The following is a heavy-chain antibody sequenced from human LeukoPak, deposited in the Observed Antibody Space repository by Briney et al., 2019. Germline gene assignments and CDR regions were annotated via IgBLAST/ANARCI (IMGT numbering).Heavy chain of an antibody. Sequence: GGSLRLSCAASGFTFSSYAMSWVRQAPGKGLEWVSAISGSGGSTYYADSVKGRFTISRDNSKNTLYLQMNSLRAEDTAVYYCAKDKEMTTVTTSGYWGQGTLVTVSS. J-gene: IGHJ4*02. CDR1: GFTFSSYA. CDR3: AKDKEMTTVTTSGY. V-gene: IGHV3-23*01. D-gene: IGHD4-17*01. CDR2: ISGSGGST.